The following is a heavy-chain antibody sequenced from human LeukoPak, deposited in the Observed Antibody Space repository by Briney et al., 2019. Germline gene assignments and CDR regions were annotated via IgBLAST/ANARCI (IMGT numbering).Heavy chain of an antibody. Sequence: GGSLRLSCAASGFTLSSYAMSWVRQAPGKGLEWVSAISGSGGSTYYAESVKGRFTISRDNSKNTLYLQMNSLRAEDTAVYYCANDRRFWELSYAFDIWGQGTMVTVSS. D-gene: IGHD3-10*01. V-gene: IGHV3-23*01. CDR3: ANDRRFWELSYAFDI. CDR2: ISGSGGST. CDR1: GFTLSSYA. J-gene: IGHJ3*02.